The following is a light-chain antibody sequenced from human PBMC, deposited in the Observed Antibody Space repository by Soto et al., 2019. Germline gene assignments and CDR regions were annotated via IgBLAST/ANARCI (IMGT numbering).Light chain of an antibody. J-gene: IGKJ3*01. Sequence: EIVLTQSPGTLSLSPGERATLSCRASQSVSSSYLAWYQQKPGQAPRLLIYGASSRATGIPDRFSGSGSGTDCTLTISRLEPEDFAVYYWQQYGSSLFTFVTGTKVDIK. V-gene: IGKV3-20*01. CDR2: GAS. CDR1: QSVSSSY. CDR3: QQYGSSLFT.